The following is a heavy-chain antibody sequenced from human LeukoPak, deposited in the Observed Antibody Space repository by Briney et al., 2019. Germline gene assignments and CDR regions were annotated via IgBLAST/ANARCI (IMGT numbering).Heavy chain of an antibody. Sequence: GGSLRLSCAASGFTFSSCSMNWVRQAPGKGLEWVSSISSSSSYIYYADSVKGRFTISRDNAKNSLYLQMNSLRAEDTAVYYCARDKVVVAANYYYYYGMDVWGQGTTVTVSS. CDR1: GFTFSSCS. CDR2: ISSSSSYI. D-gene: IGHD2-15*01. V-gene: IGHV3-21*01. CDR3: ARDKVVVAANYYYYYGMDV. J-gene: IGHJ6*02.